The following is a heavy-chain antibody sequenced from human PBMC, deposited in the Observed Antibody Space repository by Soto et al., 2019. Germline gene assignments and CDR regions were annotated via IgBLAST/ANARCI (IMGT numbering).Heavy chain of an antibody. CDR1: GFTFTSNW. D-gene: IGHD3-10*01. Sequence: EVQLVESGGGLVQPGGSLRLSCAASGFTFTSNWMHWVRQAPGKGLVWVSRINSDGTTTTYADSVKGRFTISRDNAKKTLYLPMTSLGDEDPAVYYCTRGGATGAGIYHFENWGQGTRVNVSS. CDR3: TRGGATGAGIYHFEN. V-gene: IGHV3-74*01. J-gene: IGHJ4*02. CDR2: INSDGTTT.